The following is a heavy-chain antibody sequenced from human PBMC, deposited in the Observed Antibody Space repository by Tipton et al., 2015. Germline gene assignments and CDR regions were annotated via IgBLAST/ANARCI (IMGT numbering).Heavy chain of an antibody. CDR3: ARGSETSGGTCSDLACAFDV. CDR1: GFTFDDYG. D-gene: IGHD2-15*01. Sequence: SLRLSCAASGFTFDDYGMSWVRQAPEKGLEWVSTIYNDGGTYYADSVKGRFTISRDNSRNTLYLQMGSLRAEDMAVYYCARGSETSGGTCSDLACAFDVWGRGTMVTVSS. V-gene: IGHV3-66*02. J-gene: IGHJ3*01. CDR2: IYNDGGT.